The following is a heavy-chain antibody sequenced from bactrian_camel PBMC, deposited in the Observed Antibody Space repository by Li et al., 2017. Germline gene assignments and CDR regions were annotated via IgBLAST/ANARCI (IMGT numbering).Heavy chain of an antibody. D-gene: IGHD5*01. CDR1: GYTYSLYC. CDR3: ASSTSADRQWVGYNY. V-gene: IGHV3S1*01. CDR2: LDSTGTT. J-gene: IGHJ4*01. Sequence: HVQLVESGGGPVQAGGSLRLSCEGSGYTYSLYCLAWFRQAPGKEREGVAGLDSTGTTSYADSVKGRFTISQDNAKNTLYLQMNSLKSEDTALYYCASSTSADRQWVGYNYWGQGTQVTVS.